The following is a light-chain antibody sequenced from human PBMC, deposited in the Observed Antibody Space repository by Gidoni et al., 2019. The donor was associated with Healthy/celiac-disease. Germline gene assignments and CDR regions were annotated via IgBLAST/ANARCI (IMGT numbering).Light chain of an antibody. J-gene: IGLJ2*01. CDR3: AAWDDSLSGVV. V-gene: IGLV1-47*01. CDR1: RCNIESNY. CDR2: RNN. Sequence: QSVLTQPPSASGTPGQRVTISCSGSRCNIESNYVYCYQQLPGTAPKLLIYRNNQRPSGVPDRFSGSKSGTSASLAISGLRSEDEADYYCAAWDDSLSGVVFGGGTKLTVL.